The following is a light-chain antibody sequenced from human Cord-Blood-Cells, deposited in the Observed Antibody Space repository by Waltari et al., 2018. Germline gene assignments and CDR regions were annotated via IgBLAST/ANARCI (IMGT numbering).Light chain of an antibody. J-gene: IGKJ3*01. V-gene: IGKV1-39*01. CDR3: QQSYSTPVT. CDR2: AAS. CDR1: QSIISY. Sequence: DIQMTQSPSSLSASVGDRVTITCRASQSIISYLNWYQQKPGKASKLLIYAASSLQSGVPSRCSGSGSGIDFTLTISSLQPEDFATYYCQQSYSTPVTFGPGTKVDIK.